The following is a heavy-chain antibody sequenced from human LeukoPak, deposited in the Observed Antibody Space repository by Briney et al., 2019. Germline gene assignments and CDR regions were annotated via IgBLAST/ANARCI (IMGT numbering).Heavy chain of an antibody. Sequence: SETLSLTCTVSGGSISSSSYYWSWIRQPAGKGLEWIGRIYTSGSTNYNPSLKSRVTISVDTSKNQFSLKLSSVTAADTAVYYCARSLELGGSYYYAFDIWGQGTMVTVSS. D-gene: IGHD1-26*01. CDR2: IYTSGST. CDR1: GGSISSSSYY. CDR3: ARSLELGGSYYYAFDI. V-gene: IGHV4-61*02. J-gene: IGHJ3*02.